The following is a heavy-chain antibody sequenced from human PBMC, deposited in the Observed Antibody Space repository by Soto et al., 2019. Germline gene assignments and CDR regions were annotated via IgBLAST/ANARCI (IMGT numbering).Heavy chain of an antibody. CDR2: ISYDGSNK. CDR1: GFTFSSYA. V-gene: IGHV3-30*14. Sequence: QVQLVESGGGVVQPGRSLRLSCAASGFTFSSYAMHWVRQAPGKGLEWVAVISYDGSNKYYADSVKGRFTISKDNSKNTLYLQMNSLRAEDTAVYYCASEPPDGMDVWGQGTTVTVSS. CDR3: ASEPPDGMDV. J-gene: IGHJ6*02.